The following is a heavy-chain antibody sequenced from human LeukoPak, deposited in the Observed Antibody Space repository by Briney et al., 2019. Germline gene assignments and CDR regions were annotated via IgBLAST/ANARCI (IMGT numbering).Heavy chain of an antibody. CDR2: ISYDGSNK. J-gene: IGHJ6*02. Sequence: GRSLRLSCAASGLTFSSYGMHWVRQAPGKGLEWVAVISYDGSNKYYADSVKGRFTISRDNSKNTLYLQMNSLRAEDTAVYYCAKDFLRSYYYYGMDVWGQGTTVTVSS. CDR1: GLTFSSYG. V-gene: IGHV3-30*18. CDR3: AKDFLRSYYYYGMDV.